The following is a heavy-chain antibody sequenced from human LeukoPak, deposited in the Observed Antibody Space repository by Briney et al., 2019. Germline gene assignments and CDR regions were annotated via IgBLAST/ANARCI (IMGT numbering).Heavy chain of an antibody. V-gene: IGHV3-23*01. CDR2: ISGSGGST. CDR3: AKGDFDWLLPFDY. J-gene: IGHJ4*02. Sequence: GGSLRLSCAASGFTFSSYAMSWVRQAPEKGLEWVSAISGSGGSTYYADSVKGRFTISRDNSKNTLYLQMNSLRAEDTAVYYCAKGDFDWLLPFDYWGQGTLVTVSS. CDR1: GFTFSSYA. D-gene: IGHD3-9*01.